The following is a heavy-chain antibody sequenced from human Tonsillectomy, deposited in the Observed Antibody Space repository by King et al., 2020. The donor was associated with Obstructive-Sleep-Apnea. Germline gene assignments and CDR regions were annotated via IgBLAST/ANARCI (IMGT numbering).Heavy chain of an antibody. Sequence: QVQLQESGPGLVKPPETLSLTCTVSGDSISSTHYYWAWIRQPPGKGLEYIGSIFYRGTTYSDAPLKSRVSISVDTSKNQFSLRLSSVTAADTAVYYCARQIAHFESGWFRADSWGQGALVTVSS. CDR1: GDSISSTHYY. V-gene: IGHV4-39*01. CDR2: IFYRGTT. D-gene: IGHD6-19*01. CDR3: ARQIAHFESGWFRADS. J-gene: IGHJ4*02.